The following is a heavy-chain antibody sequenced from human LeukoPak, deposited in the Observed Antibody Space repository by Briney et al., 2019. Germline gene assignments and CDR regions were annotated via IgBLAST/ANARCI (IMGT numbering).Heavy chain of an antibody. J-gene: IGHJ4*02. Sequence: SETLSLTCTASGGFISSFYCSWIRQPPGKGPEWIGYIYYSGTTNYNPSLKSRVTISADTSKNQFSLRLSSVTAADTAMYYCARGTVDPAIDNWGRGTLVTVSS. CDR1: GGFISSFY. CDR3: ARGTVDPAIDN. D-gene: IGHD5-18*01. CDR2: IYYSGTT. V-gene: IGHV4-59*08.